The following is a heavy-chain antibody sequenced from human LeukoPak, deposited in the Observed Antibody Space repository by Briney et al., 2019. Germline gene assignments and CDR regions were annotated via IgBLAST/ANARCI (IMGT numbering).Heavy chain of an antibody. V-gene: IGHV1-46*01. J-gene: IGHJ4*02. Sequence: ASVKVSCKASGYTFTSYYMHWVRQAPGQGPEWMGIINPSGGSTSYAQKFQGRVTMTRDMSTSTVYMELSSLRSEDTAVYYCARDTSGYYDSSGYLPGDYWGQGTLVTVSS. CDR3: ARDTSGYYDSSGYLPGDY. D-gene: IGHD3-22*01. CDR2: INPSGGST. CDR1: GYTFTSYY.